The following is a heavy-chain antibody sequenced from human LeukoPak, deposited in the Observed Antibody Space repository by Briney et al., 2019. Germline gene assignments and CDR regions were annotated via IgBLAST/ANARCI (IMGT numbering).Heavy chain of an antibody. CDR2: TNGDETST. D-gene: IGHD5-18*01. CDR3: AREHFGYSYEY. CDR1: GFTFSMYR. J-gene: IGHJ4*02. V-gene: IGHV3-74*01. Sequence: PGGSLRLSCAASGFTFSMYRMHWVCQTLGERLVWGARTNGDETSTNYADSVKGRFTIFRDNAKNTVYLQMHSLRGEDTAVYYCAREHFGYSYEYWGQGTLVTVSS.